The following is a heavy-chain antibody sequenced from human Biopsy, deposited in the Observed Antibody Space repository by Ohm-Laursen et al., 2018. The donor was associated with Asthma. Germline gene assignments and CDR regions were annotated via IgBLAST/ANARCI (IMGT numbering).Heavy chain of an antibody. V-gene: IGHV3-23*01. CDR3: ATFPYGDYLPLDY. D-gene: IGHD4-17*01. CDR1: GFTFSSYA. Sequence: SLRLSCAASGFTFSSYAMSWVRQAPGKGLEWVSAISGSGGSTYYADSAKGRFTISRDNSKNTLYLQMNSLRAEGTAVYYCATFPYGDYLPLDYWGQGTLVTVSS. CDR2: ISGSGGST. J-gene: IGHJ4*02.